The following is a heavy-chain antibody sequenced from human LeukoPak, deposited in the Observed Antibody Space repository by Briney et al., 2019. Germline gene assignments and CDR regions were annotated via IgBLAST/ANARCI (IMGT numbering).Heavy chain of an antibody. CDR3: ARRIAADGTNWFDP. CDR1: GGSISSSNW. Sequence: PSETLSLTCTVSGGSISSSNWWSWVRPPPGKGLEWIGEIYHSGSTNYNPSLKSRVTISVDKSKNQFSLKLSSVTAADTAVYYCARRIAADGTNWFDPWGQGTLVTVSS. D-gene: IGHD6-13*01. V-gene: IGHV4-4*02. CDR2: IYHSGST. J-gene: IGHJ5*02.